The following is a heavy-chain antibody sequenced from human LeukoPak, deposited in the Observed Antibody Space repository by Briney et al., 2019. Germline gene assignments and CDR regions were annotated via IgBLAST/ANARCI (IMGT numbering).Heavy chain of an antibody. CDR1: GGSISSYY. V-gene: IGHV4-59*01. J-gene: IGHJ4*02. CDR3: ARGGKKSVWGSYRLTYFDY. D-gene: IGHD3-16*02. Sequence: SETLSLTCTVSGGSISSYYWSWIRQPPGKGLEWIGYIYYSGSTNYNPSLESRVTISVDTSKNQFSLKLSSVTAADTAVYYCARGGKKSVWGSYRLTYFDYWGQGTLVTVSS. CDR2: IYYSGST.